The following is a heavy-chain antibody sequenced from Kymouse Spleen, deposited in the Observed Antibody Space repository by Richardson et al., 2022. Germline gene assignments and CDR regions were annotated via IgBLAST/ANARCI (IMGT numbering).Heavy chain of an antibody. CDR2: IKSKTDGGTT. Sequence: EVQLVESGGGLVKPGGSLRLSCAASGFTFSNAWMSWVRQAPGKGLEWVGRIKSKTDGGTTDYAAPVKGRFTISRDDSKNTLYLQMNSLKTEDTAVYYCTTEGGITGTTSAFDIWGQGTMVTVSS. J-gene: IGHJ3*02. V-gene: IGHV3-15*01. D-gene: IGHD1-7*01. CDR3: TTEGGITGTTSAFDI. CDR1: GFTFSNAW.